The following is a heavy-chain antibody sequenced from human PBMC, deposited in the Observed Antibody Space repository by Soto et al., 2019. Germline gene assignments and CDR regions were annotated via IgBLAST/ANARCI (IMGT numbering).Heavy chain of an antibody. CDR1: GFSFTTYV. CDR2: ISHDGSYK. CDR3: AKGLSAIVGTTLPRDAFNI. J-gene: IGHJ3*02. Sequence: QVQLVESGGGVVQPGRSLRLSCAASGFSFTTYVMHWVRQAPGKGLEWVAVISHDGSYKYYGDAVKGRFTISRDTSKNAVYLEMNSLRPEDTAVYYCAKGLSAIVGTTLPRDAFNIWGQGTMVTVSS. V-gene: IGHV3-30*18. D-gene: IGHD1-26*01.